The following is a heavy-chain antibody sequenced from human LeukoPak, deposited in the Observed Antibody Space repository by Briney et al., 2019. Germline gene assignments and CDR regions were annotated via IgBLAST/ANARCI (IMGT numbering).Heavy chain of an antibody. Sequence: GGSLRLSCAASGLIVCSNYMSWVRQAPGKGLEWVSVVYGGDTTYYADSVQGRFTISRDNSKNTLYLQMNSLRAEDTAVYYCARDAHTGSGTYWGGVDYYYGLDVWGQGTTVTVSS. CDR1: GLIVCSNY. J-gene: IGHJ6*02. V-gene: IGHV3-66*01. D-gene: IGHD3-10*01. CDR2: VYGGDTT. CDR3: ARDAHTGSGTYWGGVDYYYGLDV.